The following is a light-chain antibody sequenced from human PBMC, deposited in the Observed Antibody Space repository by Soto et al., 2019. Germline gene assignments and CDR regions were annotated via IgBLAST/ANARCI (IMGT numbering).Light chain of an antibody. CDR1: QSVSGY. Sequence: EIVLTQSPGTLSLSPGDRATLSCWASQSVSGYLARYQQKLGQPPRLLIYDAFNRAAGIPARFSGSGSGTDFTLTISSLEPEDFAIYYCQHRSDWPITFGQGTRLEIK. CDR3: QHRSDWPIT. V-gene: IGKV3-11*01. J-gene: IGKJ5*01. CDR2: DAF.